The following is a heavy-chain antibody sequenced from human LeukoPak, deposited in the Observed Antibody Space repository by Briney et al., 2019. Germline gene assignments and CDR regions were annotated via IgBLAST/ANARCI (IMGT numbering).Heavy chain of an antibody. V-gene: IGHV3-48*01. J-gene: IGHJ6*02. CDR3: ANHGVYSGSYSMVV. Sequence: PGGSLRLSCAASGFTFSSYSMNWVRQAPGKGLEWVSYISSSSSTIYYADSVKGRFTISRDNSKNTLYLQMNSLRADDTAVYYCANHGVYSGSYSMVVWGQGTTVIVSS. CDR1: GFTFSSYS. CDR2: ISSSSSTI. D-gene: IGHD1-26*01.